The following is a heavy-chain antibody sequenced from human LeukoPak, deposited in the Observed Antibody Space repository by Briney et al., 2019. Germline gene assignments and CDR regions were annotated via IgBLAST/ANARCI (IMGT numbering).Heavy chain of an antibody. CDR3: ARIPPYSSGWYHFDY. CDR2: IDWDDDK. J-gene: IGHJ4*02. Sequence: SGPALVKSTQTLTLTCTFSGFSLRTVGMRVSWIRQPPGKALEWLARIDWDDDKFYSTSLKTRLSISKDTSKNQVVLTMTNMDPVDTATYYCARIPPYSSGWYHFDYWGQGTLVTVSS. CDR1: GFSLRTVGMR. D-gene: IGHD6-19*01. V-gene: IGHV2-70*04.